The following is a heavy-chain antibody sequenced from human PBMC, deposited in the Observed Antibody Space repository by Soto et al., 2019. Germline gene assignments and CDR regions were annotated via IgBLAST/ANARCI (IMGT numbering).Heavy chain of an antibody. CDR1: GYTFTSYA. D-gene: IGHD1-26*01. V-gene: IGHV1-3*01. CDR2: INAGNGNT. J-gene: IGHJ6*02. Sequence: SVKVSCKASGYTFTSYAMHWVRQAPVQRLEWMGWINAGNGNTKYSQKFQGRVTITRDTSASTAYMELSSLRSEDTAVYYCARDDSGSYYVFYYYYGMDAWGQGTTVTVS. CDR3: ARDDSGSYYVFYYYYGMDA.